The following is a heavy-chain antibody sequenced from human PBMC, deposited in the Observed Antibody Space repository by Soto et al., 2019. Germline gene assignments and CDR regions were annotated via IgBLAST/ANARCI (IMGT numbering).Heavy chain of an antibody. Sequence: ASVKVSCKASGYTFTSHAMHWVRRAPGQRLEWTGWINAGNGNTKYSQKFQGRVTITTDTSASTAYMELSSLRSEDTAVYYCARDGIAAAGTSWFDPWGQGTLVTVSS. CDR1: GYTFTSHA. D-gene: IGHD6-13*01. J-gene: IGHJ5*02. CDR3: ARDGIAAAGTSWFDP. V-gene: IGHV1-3*01. CDR2: INAGNGNT.